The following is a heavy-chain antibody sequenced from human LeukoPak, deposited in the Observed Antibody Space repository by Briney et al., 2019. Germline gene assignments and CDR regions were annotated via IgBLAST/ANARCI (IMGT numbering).Heavy chain of an antibody. CDR2: ISSSSSYI. D-gene: IGHD3-10*01. Sequence: PGRSLRLSCAASGFTFSSYSMNWVRQAPGKGLGWVSSISSSSSYIYYADSVKGRFTISRDNAKNSLYLQMNSLRAEDTALYYCAKVGLSGSGNYLHYYYYMDVWGKGTTVTISS. V-gene: IGHV3-21*01. CDR3: AKVGLSGSGNYLHYYYYMDV. J-gene: IGHJ6*03. CDR1: GFTFSSYS.